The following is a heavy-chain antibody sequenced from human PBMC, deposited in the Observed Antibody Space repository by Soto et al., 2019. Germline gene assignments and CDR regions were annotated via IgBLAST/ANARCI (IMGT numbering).Heavy chain of an antibody. CDR1: GCAIRSYY. J-gene: IGHJ4*02. D-gene: IGHD2-8*01. V-gene: IGHV4-59*01. CDR3: VRSLGVYCTNGVCPILAD. CDR2: LDYSGST. Sequence: SEPLSLTGTVSGCAIRSYYWSWIRQPPGKGREWIGYLDYSGSTYYIPSITSRVTISVDTSKNQFYLKLSSVTAADTAVYYCVRSLGVYCTNGVCPILADWGQGTLVTVSS.